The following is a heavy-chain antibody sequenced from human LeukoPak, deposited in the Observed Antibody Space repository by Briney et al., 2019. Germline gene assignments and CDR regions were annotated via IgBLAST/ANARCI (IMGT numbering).Heavy chain of an antibody. CDR2: INHSGST. Sequence: PSETLSLTCAVYGGSFSGYYWSWIRQPPGKGLEWIGEINHSGSTNYNPSLKSRVTISVDTSKNQFSLKLSSVTAADTAVYYCARGADIAVLVATSDALDIWGQGTMVTVSS. V-gene: IGHV4-34*01. CDR3: ARGADIAVLVATSDALDI. CDR1: GGSFSGYY. D-gene: IGHD6-19*01. J-gene: IGHJ3*02.